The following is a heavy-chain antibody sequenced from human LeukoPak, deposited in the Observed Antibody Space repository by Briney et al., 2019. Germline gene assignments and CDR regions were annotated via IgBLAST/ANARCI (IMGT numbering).Heavy chain of an antibody. V-gene: IGHV3-64*01. J-gene: IGHJ4*02. Sequence: GGSLTLSRAASGFTFSSYAMLWARPPPGEGLEYGSAISSNGGNTYYGNSMQGRFTISRDNSKNTLYHQMGSLRAEDMAVYYCARGGSRSDYYDSSGYYPDYWGQGTLVTVSS. CDR1: GFTFSSYA. CDR3: ARGGSRSDYYDSSGYYPDY. CDR2: ISSNGGNT. D-gene: IGHD3-22*01.